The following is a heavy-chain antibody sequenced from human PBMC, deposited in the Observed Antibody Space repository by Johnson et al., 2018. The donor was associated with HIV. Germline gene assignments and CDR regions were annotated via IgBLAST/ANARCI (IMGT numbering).Heavy chain of an antibody. Sequence: VQLVESGGGSVQSGGSLRLSCAASGFSISNYDMHWVRQVTGKRLEWVSGIATTGDTYYLGSVKGRFTIFRENAKNSLYLQVNSLRAGDTALYYCARGSYDGDAFDIWGQGTMVTVSS. CDR2: IATTGDT. V-gene: IGHV3-13*01. CDR1: GFSISNYD. J-gene: IGHJ3*02. D-gene: IGHD1-26*01. CDR3: ARGSYDGDAFDI.